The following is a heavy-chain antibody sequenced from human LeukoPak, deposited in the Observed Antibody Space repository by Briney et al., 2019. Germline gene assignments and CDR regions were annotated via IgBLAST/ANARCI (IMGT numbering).Heavy chain of an antibody. V-gene: IGHV4-59*08. J-gene: IGHJ4*02. CDR2: IYYSGST. CDR1: GGSISSYY. Sequence: SETLSLTCTVSGGSISSYYWSWIGQPPGKGLEWIGYIYYSGSTNYNPSLKSRVTISVDTSKNQFSLKLSSVTAADTAVYYCARHSFNQEIRYWGQGTLVTVSS. D-gene: IGHD3-16*01. CDR3: ARHSFNQEIRY.